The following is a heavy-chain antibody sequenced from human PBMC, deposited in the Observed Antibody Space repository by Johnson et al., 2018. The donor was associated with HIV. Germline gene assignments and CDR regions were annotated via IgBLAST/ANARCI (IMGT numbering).Heavy chain of an antibody. D-gene: IGHD1-1*01. Sequence: VQLVESGGGVVRPGGSLRLSCAASGFTFDDYGMSWVRQAPGKGLEWVSGINWNGGSTGYADSVKGRFTISRDNAKNTLYLHMNSLRVEDTALDYCAGVPGSRAGDALEVWGTGTMVTVSS. V-gene: IGHV3-20*04. CDR2: INWNGGST. J-gene: IGHJ3*01. CDR3: AGVPGSRAGDALEV. CDR1: GFTFDDYG.